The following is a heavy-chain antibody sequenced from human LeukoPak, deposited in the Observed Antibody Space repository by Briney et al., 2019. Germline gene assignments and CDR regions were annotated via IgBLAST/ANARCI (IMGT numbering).Heavy chain of an antibody. CDR1: GGSISSSSYY. J-gene: IGHJ4*02. D-gene: IGHD3-22*01. CDR3: ARDPVDYYDSSGYGY. CDR2: IYYSGST. Sequence: PSETLSLTCTVSGGSISSSSYYWGWLRQPPGKGLEWIGSIYYSGSTYSNPSLKSRVTISVDTSKNQFSLKLSSVTAADTAVYYCARDPVDYYDSSGYGYWGQGTLVTVSS. V-gene: IGHV4-39*07.